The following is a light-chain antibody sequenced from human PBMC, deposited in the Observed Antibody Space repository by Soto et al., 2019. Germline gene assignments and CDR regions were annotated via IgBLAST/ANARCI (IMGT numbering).Light chain of an antibody. Sequence: EIVMTQSPATLSVSPGERATLSCRASQSVNCNLAWYRQKPGQAPRLLISDASTRATGVPARFSGSGSGTEVTLTISSLQSEDSGIYYCQQYNFWPPLTFGGGTKVEIK. CDR2: DAS. V-gene: IGKV3-15*01. J-gene: IGKJ4*01. CDR1: QSVNCN. CDR3: QQYNFWPPLT.